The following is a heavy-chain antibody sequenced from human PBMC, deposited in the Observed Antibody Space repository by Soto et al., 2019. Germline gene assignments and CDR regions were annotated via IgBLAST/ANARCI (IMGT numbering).Heavy chain of an antibody. CDR3: AGGGRAARPGRDEYYGMDV. J-gene: IGHJ6*02. CDR2: INHRGST. V-gene: IGHV4-34*01. CDR1: GGSVDGFD. D-gene: IGHD6-6*01. Sequence: LETLSLTWAVYGGSVDGFDWSWIRQPTGKGLEWIGEINHRGSTNYNPALKSRVTISVDTSKNQFSLKLSSVTAADTAVYYCAGGGRAARPGRDEYYGMDVWGQGTTDTVSS.